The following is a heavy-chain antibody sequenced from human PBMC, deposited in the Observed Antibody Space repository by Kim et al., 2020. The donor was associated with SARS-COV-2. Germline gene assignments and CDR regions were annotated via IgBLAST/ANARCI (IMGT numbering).Heavy chain of an antibody. J-gene: IGHJ4*02. Sequence: SGEGRFTISRDNSRNMVYLQMNSLRAEDTAVYYCAKGEDNKTSSAWYAQFWGQGILVTVSS. D-gene: IGHD2-2*01. V-gene: IGHV3-23*01. CDR3: AKGEDNKTSSAWYAQF.